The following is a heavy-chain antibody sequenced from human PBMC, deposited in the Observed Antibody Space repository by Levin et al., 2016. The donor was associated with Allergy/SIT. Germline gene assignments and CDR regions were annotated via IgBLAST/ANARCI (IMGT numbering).Heavy chain of an antibody. CDR2: IWYDGSNK. CDR3: ARSGAFEAARLGLDY. Sequence: GGSLRLSCAASGFTFSSYGMHWVRQAPGKGLEWVAVIWYDGSNKYYADSVKGRFTISRDNSKNTLYLQMNSLRAEDTAVYYCARSGAFEAARLGLDYWGQGTLVTVSS. V-gene: IGHV3-33*01. J-gene: IGHJ4*02. CDR1: GFTFSSYG. D-gene: IGHD6-6*01.